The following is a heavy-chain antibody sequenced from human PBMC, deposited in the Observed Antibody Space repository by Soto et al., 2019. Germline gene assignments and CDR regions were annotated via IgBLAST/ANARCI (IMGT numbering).Heavy chain of an antibody. CDR3: ASYEVTSGSYTWRDY. D-gene: IGHD1-26*01. CDR2: IYSGGST. CDR1: GFTVSSNY. J-gene: IGHJ4*02. Sequence: PGVSLRLSCAASGFTVSSNYMSWVRQAPGKGLEWVSVIYSGGSTYYADSVKGRFTISRDNSMNPLYLQMNSLRAEDTAGYYCASYEVTSGSYTWRDYWGQGTLVTVFS. V-gene: IGHV3-53*01.